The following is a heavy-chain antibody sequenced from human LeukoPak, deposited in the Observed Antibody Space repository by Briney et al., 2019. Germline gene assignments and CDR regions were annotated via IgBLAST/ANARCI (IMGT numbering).Heavy chain of an antibody. CDR2: INSDGSST. J-gene: IGHJ6*02. D-gene: IGHD3-3*01. CDR1: GFTFSSYW. Sequence: GGSLRLSCAASGFTFSSYWMHWVRHAPGKGLVWVSRINSDGSSTSYADSAKGRFTISRDNAKNTLYLQMNSLRAEDTAVYYCAREYYDFWSGYYYYYYGMDVWGQGTTVTVSS. V-gene: IGHV3-74*01. CDR3: AREYYDFWSGYYYYYYGMDV.